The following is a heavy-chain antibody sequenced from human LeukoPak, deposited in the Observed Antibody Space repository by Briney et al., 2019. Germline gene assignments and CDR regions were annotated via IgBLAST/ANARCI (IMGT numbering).Heavy chain of an antibody. CDR1: GGPFSSYA. CDR2: IIPIFGTA. V-gene: IGHV1-69*05. CDR3: ARPFSTSNGYYYNAFDI. J-gene: IGHJ3*02. Sequence: SVKVSCKASGGPFSSYAISWVRQAPGQGLEWMGGIIPIFGTANYAQKFQGRVTITTDESTSTAYMELSSLRSEDTAVYYCARPFSTSNGYYYNAFDIWGQGTMVTVSS. D-gene: IGHD3-22*01.